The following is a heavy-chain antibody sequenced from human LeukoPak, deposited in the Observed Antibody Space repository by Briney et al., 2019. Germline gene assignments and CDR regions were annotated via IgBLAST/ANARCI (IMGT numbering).Heavy chain of an antibody. J-gene: IGHJ4*02. CDR1: GGSFSGYY. CDR2: INHSGST. Sequence: SETLSLTCAVYGGSFSGYYWSWIRQPPGKGLEWIGGINHSGSTNYNPSLKSRVTISVDTSKNQFSLKLSSVTAADTAVYYCARGQIAVAVYFDYWGQGTLVTVSS. CDR3: ARGQIAVAVYFDY. D-gene: IGHD6-19*01. V-gene: IGHV4-34*01.